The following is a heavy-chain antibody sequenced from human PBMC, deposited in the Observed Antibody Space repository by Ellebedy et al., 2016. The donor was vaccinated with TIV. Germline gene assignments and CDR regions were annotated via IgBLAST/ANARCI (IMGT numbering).Heavy chain of an antibody. D-gene: IGHD2-2*01. V-gene: IGHV3-73*01. J-gene: IGHJ4*02. CDR1: GFTFSGSG. Sequence: PGGSLRLSCAASGFTFSGSGMHWVRQASGKGLEWVGRIRSKANNYATAYAASVKGRFTISRDDSKNTAYLQMNSLKTEDTAVYYCTSMPLGDPRPCDYWGQGTLVTVSS. CDR2: IRSKANNYAT. CDR3: TSMPLGDPRPCDY.